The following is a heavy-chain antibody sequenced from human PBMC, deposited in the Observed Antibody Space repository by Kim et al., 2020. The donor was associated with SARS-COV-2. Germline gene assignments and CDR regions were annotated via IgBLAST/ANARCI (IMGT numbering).Heavy chain of an antibody. Sequence: ASVKVSCKASGYTFTSYAMNWVRQAPGQGLEWMGWINTNTGNPTYAQGFTGRFVFSLDTSVSTAYLQISSLKAEDTAVYYCARGGIFYYYGSGRYYTGGSLFDPWGQGTLVTVSS. CDR1: GYTFTSYA. V-gene: IGHV7-4-1*02. J-gene: IGHJ5*02. CDR3: ARGGIFYYYGSGRYYTGGSLFDP. D-gene: IGHD3-10*01. CDR2: INTNTGNP.